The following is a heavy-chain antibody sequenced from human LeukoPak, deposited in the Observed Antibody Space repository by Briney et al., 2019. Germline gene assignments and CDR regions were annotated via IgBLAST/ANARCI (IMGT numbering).Heavy chain of an antibody. CDR2: IYSGGNT. D-gene: IGHD2-15*01. CDR3: ARDPGYCSGGSCYDY. Sequence: GGSLRLSYAASGFTVSNNYMTWVRQAPGKGLEWVSVIYSGGNTYYSDSVKGRFTISRDNSKNTLYLQMNSLRAEDTAVYYCARDPGYCSGGSCYDYWGQGTLVTVSS. J-gene: IGHJ4*02. V-gene: IGHV3-53*01. CDR1: GFTVSNNY.